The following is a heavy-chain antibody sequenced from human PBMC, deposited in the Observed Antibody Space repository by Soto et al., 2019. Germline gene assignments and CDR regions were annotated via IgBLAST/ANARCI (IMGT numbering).Heavy chain of an antibody. CDR2: IYHSGST. Sequence: PSETLSLTCTVSGGSISSYYWSWIRQPPGKGLEWIGYIYHSGSTLYNPSLKSRVTISVDTSKNQFSLKLSSVTAADTAVYYCARGVTMVRGAGSLKYWGQGTLVTVSS. J-gene: IGHJ4*02. CDR1: GGSISSYY. D-gene: IGHD3-10*01. CDR3: ARGVTMVRGAGSLKY. V-gene: IGHV4-59*12.